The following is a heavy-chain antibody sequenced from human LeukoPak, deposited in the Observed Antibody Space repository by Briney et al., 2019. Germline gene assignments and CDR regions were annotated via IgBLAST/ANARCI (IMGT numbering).Heavy chain of an antibody. J-gene: IGHJ4*02. CDR3: ARIGSNAALDY. Sequence: GGSLRLSCAASGFTLSSYWMHWVRQAPGKGLVWVSHINSDGTNTRYADSVKGRFTISRDNARNTLYLQMRSLRADDTAVYYCARIGSNAALDYWGQGPLVTVSS. V-gene: IGHV3-74*01. CDR2: INSDGTNT. CDR1: GFTLSSYW. D-gene: IGHD6-13*01.